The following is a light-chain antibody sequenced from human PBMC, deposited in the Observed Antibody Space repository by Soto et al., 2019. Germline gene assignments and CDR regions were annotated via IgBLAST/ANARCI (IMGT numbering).Light chain of an antibody. CDR3: SSYTISSTLVV. CDR1: SSDVGGYNY. Sequence: QSALTQPASVSGSPGQSITISCTGTSSDVGGYNYVSWYQQHPGKGPKLMIYDVSNRPSGVSNRFSGSKSGNTASLTISGLQAEDEADYYCSSYTISSTLVVVGEGTKLTVL. V-gene: IGLV2-14*01. CDR2: DVS. J-gene: IGLJ2*01.